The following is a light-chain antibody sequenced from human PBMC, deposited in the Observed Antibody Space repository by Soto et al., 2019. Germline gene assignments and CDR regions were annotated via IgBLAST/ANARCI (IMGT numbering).Light chain of an antibody. CDR3: AAWDGSLNHIL. J-gene: IGLJ2*01. Sequence: QCVLTQPPSASGTPGQRVTISCSGSSSNMGTNTVNWYQQLPRAAPKLLIYSDNQRPSGVPDRFSGSKSGTSASLAITGLQSEDEADYYCAAWDGSLNHILFGGGTKLTVL. CDR1: SSNMGTNT. V-gene: IGLV1-44*01. CDR2: SDN.